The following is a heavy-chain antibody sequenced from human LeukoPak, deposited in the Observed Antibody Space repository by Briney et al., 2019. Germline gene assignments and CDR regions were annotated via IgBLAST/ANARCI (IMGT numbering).Heavy chain of an antibody. D-gene: IGHD3-10*01. Sequence: SETLSLTCTVSGGSISSSSYYWGWIRQPPGKGLEWIGSIYYSGSTYYNPSLKSRVTISVDTSKNQFSLKLNSVTAADTAVYYCARVPPIHYYGSGSYPYWGQGTLVTVSS. J-gene: IGHJ4*02. CDR2: IYYSGST. CDR3: ARVPPIHYYGSGSYPY. CDR1: GGSISSSSYY. V-gene: IGHV4-39*07.